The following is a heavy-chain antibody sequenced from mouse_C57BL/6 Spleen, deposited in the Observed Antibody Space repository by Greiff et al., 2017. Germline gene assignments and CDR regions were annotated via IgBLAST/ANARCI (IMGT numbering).Heavy chain of an antibody. CDR2: ISDGGSYT. V-gene: IGHV5-4*03. CDR1: GFTFSSYA. J-gene: IGHJ2*01. D-gene: IGHD1-1*01. CDR3: ARVLYYYGSSDYFDY. Sequence: EVMLVESGGGLVKPGGSLKLSCAASGFTFSSYAMSWVRQTPEKRLEWVATISDGGSYTYYPDNVKGRFTISRDNAKNNLYLQMSHLKSEDTAMYYCARVLYYYGSSDYFDYWGQGTTLTVSS.